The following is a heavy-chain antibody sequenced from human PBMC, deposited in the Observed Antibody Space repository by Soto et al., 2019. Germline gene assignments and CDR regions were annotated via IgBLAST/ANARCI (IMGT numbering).Heavy chain of an antibody. CDR2: ISYDGSNK. CDR1: GFTFSSYG. CDR3: AKGYSSGWYASYFDY. D-gene: IGHD6-19*01. J-gene: IGHJ4*02. V-gene: IGHV3-30*18. Sequence: QVQLVESGGGVVQPGRSLRLSCAASGFTFSSYGMHWVRQAPGKGLEWVAVISYDGSNKYYADSVKGRFTISRDNSKNTLYLQMNSLRAEDMAVYYCAKGYSSGWYASYFDYWGQGTLVTVSS.